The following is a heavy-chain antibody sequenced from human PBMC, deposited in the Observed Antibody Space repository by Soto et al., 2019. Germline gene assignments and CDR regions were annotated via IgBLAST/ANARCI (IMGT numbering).Heavy chain of an antibody. V-gene: IGHV4-34*01. CDR1: GGSFSGYY. J-gene: IGHJ5*02. D-gene: IGHD2-2*01. CDR3: ARGSLSYLGPRYCSSTSCYGGWFDP. Sequence: PSETLSLTCAVYGGSFSGYYWSWIRQPPGKGLEWIGEINHSGSTNYNPSLKSRVTISVDTSKNQFSLKLSSVTAADTAVYYCARGSLSYLGPRYCSSTSCYGGWFDPWGQGTLVTVSS. CDR2: INHSGST.